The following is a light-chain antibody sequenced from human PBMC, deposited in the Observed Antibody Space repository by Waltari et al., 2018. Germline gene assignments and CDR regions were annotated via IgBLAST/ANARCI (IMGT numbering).Light chain of an antibody. CDR1: QSVSTY. Sequence: EIVLTQSPATLSLSPGERPTLSCRASQSVSTYLAWYQQTLGQAPRLLIYDASNRATGIPARFSGSGSGTDFTLTISSLEPEDFAVYYCQQRSNWLTFGQGTRLEIK. CDR3: QQRSNWLT. J-gene: IGKJ5*01. CDR2: DAS. V-gene: IGKV3-11*01.